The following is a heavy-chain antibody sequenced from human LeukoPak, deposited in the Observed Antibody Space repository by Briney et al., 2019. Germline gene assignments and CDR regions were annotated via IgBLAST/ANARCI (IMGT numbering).Heavy chain of an antibody. CDR3: ARAGYGDSDFDY. V-gene: IGHV4-4*07. Sequence: SETLSLTCTVSGGSISTYCWSWIRQPAGKGLEWIGSIYHSGNTYYNPSLKSRVTISVDTSKNQFSLKLNSVTAADTAVYYCARAGYGDSDFDYWGQGTLVTVSS. J-gene: IGHJ4*02. CDR2: IYHSGNT. CDR1: GGSISTYC. D-gene: IGHD4-17*01.